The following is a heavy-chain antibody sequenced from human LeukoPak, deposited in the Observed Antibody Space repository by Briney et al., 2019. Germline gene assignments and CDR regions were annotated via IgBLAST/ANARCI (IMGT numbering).Heavy chain of an antibody. Sequence: QAGGSLRLSCAASGFTFSSYSMNWVRQAPGKGLEWVSYISSSSSTIYYADSVKGRFTISRDNAKNSLYLQMNSLRAEDTAVYYCARDTVRFGELFPKFDGGGLDYWGQGTLVTVSS. D-gene: IGHD3-10*01. J-gene: IGHJ4*02. CDR2: ISSSSSTI. CDR3: ARDTVRFGELFPKFDGGGLDY. V-gene: IGHV3-48*04. CDR1: GFTFSSYS.